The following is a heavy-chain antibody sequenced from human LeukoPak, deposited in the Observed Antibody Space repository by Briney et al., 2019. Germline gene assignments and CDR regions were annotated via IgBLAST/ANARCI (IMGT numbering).Heavy chain of an antibody. Sequence: QPGGSLRLSCAASGFTFSSYSISWVRQAAGKGLEWVSYISTSSAVIYYADSVKGRFTISRDDARNSVSLQMNSLRADDTAVYYCARDVGYCSGGSCYRWFASWGQGTLVIVSS. CDR2: ISTSSAVI. D-gene: IGHD2-15*01. J-gene: IGHJ5*01. CDR3: ARDVGYCSGGSCYRWFAS. CDR1: GFTFSSYS. V-gene: IGHV3-48*01.